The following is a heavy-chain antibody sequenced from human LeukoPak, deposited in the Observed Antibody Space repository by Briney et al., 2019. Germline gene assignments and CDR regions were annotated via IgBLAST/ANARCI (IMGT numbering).Heavy chain of an antibody. Sequence: GRSLRLSCAASGFTFSSYAMHWVRQAPGKGLEWVAVISYDGNNKYYADSVKGRFTISRDNSKNTLYLQMNSLRAEDTAVYYCARTTVVSPRAFDYWGQGTLVTVSS. CDR2: ISYDGNNK. CDR3: ARTTVVSPRAFDY. D-gene: IGHD4-23*01. V-gene: IGHV3-30-3*01. CDR1: GFTFSSYA. J-gene: IGHJ4*02.